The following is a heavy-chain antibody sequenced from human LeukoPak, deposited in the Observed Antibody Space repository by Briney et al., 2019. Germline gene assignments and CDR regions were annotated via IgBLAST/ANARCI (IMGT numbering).Heavy chain of an antibody. CDR1: GGSISSGSYY. J-gene: IGHJ6*03. Sequence: NPSQTLSLTCTVSGGSISSGSYYWSWIRQPAGKGLEWIGRIYTGGSTNYNPSLKSRVTISVDTSKNQFSLKLSSVTAADTAVYYCARLIGHCYXYMDXXGKGTTVTVXS. CDR2: IYTGGST. CDR3: ARLIGHCYXYMDX. D-gene: IGHD3-22*01. V-gene: IGHV4-61*02.